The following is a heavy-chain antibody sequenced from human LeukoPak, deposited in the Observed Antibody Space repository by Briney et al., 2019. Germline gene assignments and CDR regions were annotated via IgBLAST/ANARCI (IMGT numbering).Heavy chain of an antibody. V-gene: IGHV4-34*01. Sequence: PSETLSLTCAVSGASFRSYYWTWIRQPPGKGLEWIGEISHIGYTDFNPSLKSRVTMSVNTSKNQFSLNLTSVTAADTAVSYCAMKTGVGPRRIESRFDPWGQGTLVTVSS. CDR1: GASFRSYY. J-gene: IGHJ5*02. CDR3: AMKTGVGPRRIESRFDP. CDR2: ISHIGYT. D-gene: IGHD3-3*01.